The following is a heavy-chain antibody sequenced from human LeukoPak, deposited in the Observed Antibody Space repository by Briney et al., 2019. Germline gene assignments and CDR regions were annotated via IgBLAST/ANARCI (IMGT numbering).Heavy chain of an antibody. V-gene: IGHV3-7*04. D-gene: IGHD6-13*01. CDR3: AREVAAAALDY. CDR2: IKQDGSQK. Sequence: GGSLRLSCAASGFTFSSYWMSWVRQAPGKGLEWVANIKQDGSQKYYVDSVKGRFTISRDNAKNSLYLQINSLRADDTAAYYCAREVAAAALDYWGQGTLVTVSS. J-gene: IGHJ4*02. CDR1: GFTFSSYW.